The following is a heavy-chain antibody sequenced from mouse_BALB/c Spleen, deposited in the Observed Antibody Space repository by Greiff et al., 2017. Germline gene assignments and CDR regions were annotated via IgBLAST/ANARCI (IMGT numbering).Heavy chain of an antibody. CDR3: ARRDYYGSDAY. J-gene: IGHJ3*01. V-gene: IGHV5-12-2*01. CDR1: GFTFSSYT. D-gene: IGHD1-1*01. Sequence: EVKLMESGGGLVQPGGSLKLSCAASGFTFSSYTMSWVRQTPEKRLEWVAYISNGGGSTYYPDTVKGRFTISRDNAKNTLYLQMSSLKSEDTAMYYCARRDYYGSDAYWGQGTLVTVSA. CDR2: ISNGGGST.